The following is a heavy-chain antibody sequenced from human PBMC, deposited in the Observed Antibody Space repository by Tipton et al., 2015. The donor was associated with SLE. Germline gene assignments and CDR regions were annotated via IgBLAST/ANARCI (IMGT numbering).Heavy chain of an antibody. V-gene: IGHV4-39*07. Sequence: TLSLTCTVSGGSISSSSYYWSWIRQPPGKGLEWIGEINHSGSTNYNPSLKSRVTISVDTSKNQFSLKLSSVTAADTAVYYCARGQDSSSGGFDPWGQGTLVTVSS. J-gene: IGHJ5*02. CDR2: INHSGST. D-gene: IGHD6-13*01. CDR3: ARGQDSSSGGFDP. CDR1: GGSISSSSYY.